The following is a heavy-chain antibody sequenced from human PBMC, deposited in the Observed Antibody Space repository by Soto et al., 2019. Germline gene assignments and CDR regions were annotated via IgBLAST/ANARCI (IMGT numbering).Heavy chain of an antibody. J-gene: IGHJ4*02. CDR3: AKSISGFYSHFDS. Sequence: PGESLKISCKGSGYTFTGYWIGWVRQMPGKGLEWMGIINPVDSDTRYCPSFQGQVTISADKSISTAYLQWTSLKASDTAMYYCAKSISGFYSHFDSWGQGTQVTVSS. V-gene: IGHV5-51*01. CDR2: INPVDSDT. D-gene: IGHD3-10*01. CDR1: GYTFTGYW.